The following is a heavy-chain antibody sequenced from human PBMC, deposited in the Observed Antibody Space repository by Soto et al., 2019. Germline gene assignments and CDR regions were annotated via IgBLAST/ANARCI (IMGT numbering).Heavy chain of an antibody. J-gene: IGHJ4*02. D-gene: IGHD2-15*01. V-gene: IGHV4-59*01. CDR2: VYRSGNT. CDR1: GGSIDNYY. Sequence: QVQLQESGPGLVKPSETLSLTCTVSGGSIDNYYWTWIRQSPGKGPEWIGYVYRSGNTNYNPSLRSQVPITADTSKHQFSLKLNSVTAADTAVYYCARGGMRGVKFFFDSWGQGILVPVSS. CDR3: ARGGMRGVKFFFDS.